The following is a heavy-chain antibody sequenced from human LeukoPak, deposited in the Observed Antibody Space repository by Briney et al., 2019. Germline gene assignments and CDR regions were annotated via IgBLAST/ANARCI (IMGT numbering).Heavy chain of an antibody. CDR3: AREVVPAAIFPP. Sequence: SQTLSLTCTVSGGSISSGDYYWGWHGQPPGMGLEWIGYIYYSGSTYYNPSLKSRVTISVDTSKNQFSLKLSSVTSADTAVYYCAREVVPAAIFPPWGQGTLVTVSS. CDR1: GGSISSGDYY. V-gene: IGHV4-30-4*01. CDR2: IYYSGST. D-gene: IGHD2-2*01. J-gene: IGHJ5*02.